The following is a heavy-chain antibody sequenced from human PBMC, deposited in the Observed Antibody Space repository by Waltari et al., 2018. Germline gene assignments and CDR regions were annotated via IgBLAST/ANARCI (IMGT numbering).Heavy chain of an antibody. Sequence: EVQLSESGGGLVQPGGSLRLSCATSGLTLSSYGMSWVRQAPGKGLEWVADIRDNGNTHYADSVKGRFTISRDISNSIVYLQMQSLRDEDTALSYCVGARDTPWGQGTLVTVSS. D-gene: IGHD2-21*01. CDR2: IRDNGNT. CDR3: VGARDTP. CDR1: GLTLSSYG. J-gene: IGHJ5*02. V-gene: IGHV3-23*01.